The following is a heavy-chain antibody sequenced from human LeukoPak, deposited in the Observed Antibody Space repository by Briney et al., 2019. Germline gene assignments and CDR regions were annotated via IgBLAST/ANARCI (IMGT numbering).Heavy chain of an antibody. CDR1: GFTFSSYS. Sequence: GGSLRLSCAAAGFTFSSYSMNWVRQGPGKGLEWLSYISRSSSSILYADSVKGRFTISRDNAKNSLYLQMNSLRAEDTAVYYCAREPPTADDAFDIWGQGTMVTVSS. D-gene: IGHD6-13*01. V-gene: IGHV3-48*04. J-gene: IGHJ3*02. CDR3: AREPPTADDAFDI. CDR2: ISRSSSSI.